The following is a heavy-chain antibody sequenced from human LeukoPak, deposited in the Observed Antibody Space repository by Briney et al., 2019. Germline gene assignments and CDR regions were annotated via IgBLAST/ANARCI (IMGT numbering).Heavy chain of an antibody. V-gene: IGHV3-64*01. Sequence: PGGSLRLSCAASGFTFSSYAMHWVRQAPGKGLEYVSAISSNGGSTYYANSVKGRFTISIDNSKNTLYLQMGSLRAEDMAVYYCARDRDYGDYFFDYWGQGTLVTVSS. J-gene: IGHJ4*02. CDR1: GFTFSSYA. D-gene: IGHD4-17*01. CDR3: ARDRDYGDYFFDY. CDR2: ISSNGGST.